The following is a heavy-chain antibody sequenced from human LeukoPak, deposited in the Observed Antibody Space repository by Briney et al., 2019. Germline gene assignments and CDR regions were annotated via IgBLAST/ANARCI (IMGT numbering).Heavy chain of an antibody. CDR2: ISSSTSYT. Sequence: PGGSLRLSCAASGFTFSDYYMSCIRQAPGKGLEWVSYISSSTSYTKYADSVKGRFTISRDNAKNSVYLQMNSLRVEDTAVYYCARDSGAAAHYFDYWGQGTLVTVSS. V-gene: IGHV3-11*05. D-gene: IGHD2-2*01. CDR1: GFTFSDYY. CDR3: ARDSGAAAHYFDY. J-gene: IGHJ4*02.